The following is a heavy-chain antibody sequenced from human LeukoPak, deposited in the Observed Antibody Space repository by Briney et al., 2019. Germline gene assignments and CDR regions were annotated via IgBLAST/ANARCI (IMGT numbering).Heavy chain of an antibody. V-gene: IGHV3-23*01. CDR3: AKLGIGKGGFDP. D-gene: IGHD1-14*01. Sequence: GGSLRLSCAASGFTFSSYAMSWVRQAPGKGLEWVSAIGGDAVSTYYADSGKGRFSISRDSYKNTLYLQMNSLRADETAVYYCAKLGIGKGGFDPWGQGTLVTVSS. CDR1: GFTFSSYA. J-gene: IGHJ5*02. CDR2: IGGDAVST.